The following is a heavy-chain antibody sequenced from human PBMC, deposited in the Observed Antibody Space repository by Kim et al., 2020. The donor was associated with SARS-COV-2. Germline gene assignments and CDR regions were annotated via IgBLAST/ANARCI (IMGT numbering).Heavy chain of an antibody. Sequence: GGSLRLSCAASGLTFSSYGMHWVRQAPGKGLEWVAVISYDGSNKYYADSVKGRFTISRDNSKNTLYLQMNSLRAEDTAVYYCARDGGRYCSGGSCYPRQGYWGQGTLVTVSS. CDR3: ARDGGRYCSGGSCYPRQGY. CDR2: ISYDGSNK. J-gene: IGHJ4*02. CDR1: GLTFSSYG. V-gene: IGHV3-33*05. D-gene: IGHD2-15*01.